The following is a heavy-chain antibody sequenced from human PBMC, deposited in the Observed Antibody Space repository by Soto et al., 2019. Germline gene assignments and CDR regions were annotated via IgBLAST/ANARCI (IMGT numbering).Heavy chain of an antibody. CDR2: IFHTGAT. CDR3: ARDSPSSGRSFDL. CDR1: GVSITSNY. D-gene: IGHD1-26*01. Sequence: QVHLKESGPGLVKPSETLSLTCNVSGVSITSNYWHWVRQPAGKRREWIGRIFHTGATNVNSNLRSRVIMSIDTSKKQFSLKLRPVTAADTAVYYCARDSPSSGRSFDLWGQGILVTVSS. J-gene: IGHJ4*02. V-gene: IGHV4-4*07.